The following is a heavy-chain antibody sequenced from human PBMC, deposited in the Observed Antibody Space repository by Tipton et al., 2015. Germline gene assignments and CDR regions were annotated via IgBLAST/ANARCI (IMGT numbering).Heavy chain of an antibody. Sequence: TLSLTCTVSGDSISSGSYHRAWIRQPPGKGLEYIGSVYHLGGTLYNPSLQSRVNISIDTSKNRFFLTMDSVTAADTAVYYCARGTPFRFWGRGTLVTVSS. CDR2: VYHLGGT. CDR3: ARGTPFRF. CDR1: GDSISSGSYH. D-gene: IGHD2-15*01. J-gene: IGHJ4*02. V-gene: IGHV4-39*01.